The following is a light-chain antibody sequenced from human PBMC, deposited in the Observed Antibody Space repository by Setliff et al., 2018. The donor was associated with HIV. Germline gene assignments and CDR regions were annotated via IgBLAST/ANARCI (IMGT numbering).Light chain of an antibody. Sequence: EIVLTQSPGALSLSPGERATLSCRASQSVSSSSLAWYQQKPGRAPRRLIYDASSRATGIPDRFSGRGSGTDFTLTISRLEPEDFALYYCQHYHAFGQGTKVYIK. J-gene: IGKJ1*01. V-gene: IGKV3-20*01. CDR3: QHYHA. CDR2: DAS. CDR1: QSVSSSS.